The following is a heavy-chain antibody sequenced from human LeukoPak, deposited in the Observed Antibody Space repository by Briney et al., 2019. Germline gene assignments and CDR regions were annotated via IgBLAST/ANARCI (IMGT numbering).Heavy chain of an antibody. CDR1: GYTFTGNY. D-gene: IGHD1-26*01. Sequence: GASVKVSCKASGYTFTGNYLHWVRQAPGQGLEWMGWINPNSGDTHYAQKFQGRVTMTRDTSISTAYMELGRLRSDDTAVYYCARGSIVGATESLGFDYWGQGTLVTVSS. V-gene: IGHV1-2*02. CDR3: ARGSIVGATESLGFDY. J-gene: IGHJ4*02. CDR2: INPNSGDT.